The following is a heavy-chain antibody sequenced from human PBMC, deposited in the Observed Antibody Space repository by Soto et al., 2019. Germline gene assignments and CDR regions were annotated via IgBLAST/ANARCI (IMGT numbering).Heavy chain of an antibody. CDR3: AVKKMSYYGSWTLWEYYCYFKDF. V-gene: IGHV3-11*01. Sequence: PGGSLRLSCAGSGFTFSEYHMSLIRQAPGKGLEWVSYISSSGSTIYYADSVKGRFTISRDNAKNSLYLQMNSLRAEDTAVYYCAVKKMSYYGSWTLWEYYCYFKDFSGRGTTVPVSS. D-gene: IGHD3-10*01. CDR1: GFTFSEYH. J-gene: IGHJ6*03. CDR2: ISSSGSTI.